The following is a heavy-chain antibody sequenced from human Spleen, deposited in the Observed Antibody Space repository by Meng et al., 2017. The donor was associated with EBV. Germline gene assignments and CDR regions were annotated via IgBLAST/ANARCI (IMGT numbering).Heavy chain of an antibody. V-gene: IGHV4-4*02. CDR2: VFRTGDT. J-gene: IGHJ4*02. CDR1: GGSISTSNW. CDR3: ASDGISRYFDN. D-gene: IGHD1-1*01. Sequence: QLEASGPGTGKPSGTLSRICTVSGGSISTSNWWSWVRQSPEKGLEWIGEVFRTGDTNYNPSLKSRVTILIDKSKNQFSLKLNSVTAADTAIYFCASDGISRYFDNWGPGTLVTVSS.